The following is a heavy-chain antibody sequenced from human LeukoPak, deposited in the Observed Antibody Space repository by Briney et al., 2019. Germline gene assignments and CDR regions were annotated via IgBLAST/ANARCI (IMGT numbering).Heavy chain of an antibody. CDR2: INPNSGGT. V-gene: IGHV1-2*02. Sequence: ASVTVSCKASVYTFTHYYMHWVRQAPGQGLEWMGWINPNSGGTNYAQKFQGRVTMTRDTSISTAYMELSRLRSDDTAVYYCARGPQIRVIAAADVFDYWGQGTLVTVSS. J-gene: IGHJ4*02. CDR1: VYTFTHYY. D-gene: IGHD6-13*01. CDR3: ARGPQIRVIAAADVFDY.